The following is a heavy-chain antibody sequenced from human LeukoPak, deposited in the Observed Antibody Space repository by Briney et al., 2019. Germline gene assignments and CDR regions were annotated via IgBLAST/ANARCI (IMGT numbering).Heavy chain of an antibody. CDR1: GFTFTSSA. V-gene: IGHV1-58*02. Sequence: SVKVSCKAPGFTFTSSAMQWVRQARGQRLEWIGWIVVGSGNTNYAQKFQERVTITRDMSTSTAYMELSSLRSEDTAVYYCAALLAVAGTFDYWGQGTLVTVSS. J-gene: IGHJ4*02. CDR2: IVVGSGNT. CDR3: AALLAVAGTFDY. D-gene: IGHD6-19*01.